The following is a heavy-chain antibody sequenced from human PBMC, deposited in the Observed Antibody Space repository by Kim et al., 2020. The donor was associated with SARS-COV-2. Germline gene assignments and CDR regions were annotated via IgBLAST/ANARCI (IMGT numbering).Heavy chain of an antibody. Sequence: GGSLRLSCAASGFTFSSYAMSWVRQAPGKGLEWVSAISGSGGSTYYADSVKGRFTISRDNSKNTLYLQMNSLRAEDTAVYYCAKIPDYDILTGYRKRYYFDYWGQGTLVTVSS. CDR2: ISGSGGST. D-gene: IGHD3-9*01. CDR1: GFTFSSYA. V-gene: IGHV3-23*01. J-gene: IGHJ4*02. CDR3: AKIPDYDILTGYRKRYYFDY.